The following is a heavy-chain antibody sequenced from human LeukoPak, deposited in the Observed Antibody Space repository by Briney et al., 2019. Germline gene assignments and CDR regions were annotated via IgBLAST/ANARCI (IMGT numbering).Heavy chain of an antibody. J-gene: IGHJ4*02. D-gene: IGHD3-10*01. Sequence: ETSETLSLTYTVSGGSISSYYWSWIRQPPGKGLEWIGYIYYSGSTNYTPSLKSRITISVDTSRNQFSLKLNSVTAADTAVYHCARSGRGSSAGFDYWGQGTLVTVSS. CDR2: IYYSGST. CDR3: ARSGRGSSAGFDY. V-gene: IGHV4-59*01. CDR1: GGSISSYY.